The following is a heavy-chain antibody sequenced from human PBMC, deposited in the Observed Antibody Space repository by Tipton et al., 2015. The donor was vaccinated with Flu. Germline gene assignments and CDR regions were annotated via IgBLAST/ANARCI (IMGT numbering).Heavy chain of an antibody. Sequence: SLRLPCAAAGFTFEDYAMHWVRQVPGKGLEWVSAISGNGDNIGYAASVKGRFTISRDNAKNSLYLQMNSLRAEDTALYYCAKGDYRGSGGYSDYWGQGTLVTVSS. J-gene: IGHJ4*02. CDR3: AKGDYRGSGGYSDY. CDR2: ISGNGDNI. CDR1: GFTFEDYA. D-gene: IGHD3-10*01. V-gene: IGHV3-9*01.